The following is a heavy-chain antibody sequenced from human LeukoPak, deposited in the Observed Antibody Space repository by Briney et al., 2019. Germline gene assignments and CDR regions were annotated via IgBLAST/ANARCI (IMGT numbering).Heavy chain of an antibody. J-gene: IGHJ4*02. Sequence: ASVKVSCKASGGTFSSYAISWVRQAPGQVLEWMGRIIPILGIANYAQKFQGRVTITADKSTSTAYMELSSLRSEDTAVYYCARDGDYVGYWGQGTLVTVSS. D-gene: IGHD4-17*01. V-gene: IGHV1-69*04. CDR2: IIPILGIA. CDR1: GGTFSSYA. CDR3: ARDGDYVGY.